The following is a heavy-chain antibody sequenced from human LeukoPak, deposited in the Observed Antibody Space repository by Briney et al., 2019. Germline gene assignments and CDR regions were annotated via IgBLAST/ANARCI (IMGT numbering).Heavy chain of an antibody. J-gene: IGHJ6*03. D-gene: IGHD6-6*01. V-gene: IGHV1-46*01. CDR3: ARGGSSSADYHYFMDV. CDR2: INPSGSST. CDR1: GYTFTSFY. Sequence: GASVKLSCKASGYTFTSFYMHWVRQAPGQGLEWMGIINPSGSSTTYAQKFQGRVTMTRDMSTSTLYMELSSLRSEDTALYYCARGGSSSADYHYFMDVWGKGTTVTASS.